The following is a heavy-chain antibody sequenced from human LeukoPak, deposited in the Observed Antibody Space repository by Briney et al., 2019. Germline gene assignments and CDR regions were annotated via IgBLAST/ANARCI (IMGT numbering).Heavy chain of an antibody. CDR1: GYTFTSYD. CDR3: ARDHDPPEEFDP. V-gene: IGHV1-18*01. Sequence: VASVKVSCKASGYTFTSYDINWVRQATGQGLEWMGWISAYNGNTNYAQNLQGRVTMTTDTSTSTAYMELRSLRSDDTAVYYCARDHDPPEEFDPWGQGTLVTVSS. J-gene: IGHJ5*02. CDR2: ISAYNGNT. D-gene: IGHD1-1*01.